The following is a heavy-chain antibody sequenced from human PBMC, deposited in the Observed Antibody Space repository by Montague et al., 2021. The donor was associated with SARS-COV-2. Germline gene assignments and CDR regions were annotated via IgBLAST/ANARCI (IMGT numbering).Heavy chain of an antibody. CDR1: GGSLSGYY. Sequence: SETLSLTCAVYGGSLSGYYWSWIRQPPGKGLEWIGEINHSGSTNYNPSLKSRVTISVDTSKNQFSLKLSSVTAADTAVYYCASVSDSGYAFDYWGQGTLVTVSS. J-gene: IGHJ4*02. V-gene: IGHV4-34*01. CDR2: INHSGST. D-gene: IGHD2-2*01. CDR3: ASVSDSGYAFDY.